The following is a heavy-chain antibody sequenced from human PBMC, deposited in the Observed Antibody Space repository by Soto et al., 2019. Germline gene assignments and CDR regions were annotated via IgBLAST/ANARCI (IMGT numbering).Heavy chain of an antibody. J-gene: IGHJ6*02. D-gene: IGHD2-2*01. CDR3: ATTRVGPCSSSICFSGIFDGMDV. V-gene: IGHV3-30-3*01. Sequence: QVQLVESGGGVVQPGRSLRLSCAASSFTISHYGIHWVRQAPGKGLEWVAVISYDGTITYYADSVKGRFTISRDNSKNTLYLQMNSLRTEDTAVYYCATTRVGPCSSSICFSGIFDGMDVWGQGTTVTVSS. CDR1: SFTISHYG. CDR2: ISYDGTIT.